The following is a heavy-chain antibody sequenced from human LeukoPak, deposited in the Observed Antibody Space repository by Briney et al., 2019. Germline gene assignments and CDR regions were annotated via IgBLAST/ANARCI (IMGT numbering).Heavy chain of an antibody. J-gene: IGHJ4*02. D-gene: IGHD2-15*01. V-gene: IGHV1-8*03. Sequence: ASVKVSCKASGYTFTSYDINWVRQATGQGLEWMGWMNANSGNTGYAQKFQGRVTITRNTSISTAYMELSSLRSEDTAVYYCATQLGYCSGGSCYQDYYFDYWGQGTLVTVSS. CDR3: ATQLGYCSGGSCYQDYYFDY. CDR2: MNANSGNT. CDR1: GYTFTSYD.